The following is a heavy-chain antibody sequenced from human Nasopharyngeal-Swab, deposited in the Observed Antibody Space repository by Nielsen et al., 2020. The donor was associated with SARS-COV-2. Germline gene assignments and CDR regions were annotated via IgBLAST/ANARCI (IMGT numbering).Heavy chain of an antibody. D-gene: IGHD3-22*01. Sequence: SETLSLTCAVSGGSISSGGYSWSWIRQPPGKGLEWIGYIHSSGTTNYNPSLKSRVTISVDTSKNQFSLKLSSVTAADTAVYYCARDHSYYDSNGYYFDYWGLGTLVTVSS. CDR3: ARDHSYYDSNGYYFDY. J-gene: IGHJ4*02. CDR1: GGSISSGGYS. CDR2: IHSSGTT. V-gene: IGHV4-61*08.